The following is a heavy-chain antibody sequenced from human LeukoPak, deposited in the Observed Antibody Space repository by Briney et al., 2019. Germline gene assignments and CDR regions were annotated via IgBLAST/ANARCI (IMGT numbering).Heavy chain of an antibody. D-gene: IGHD6-19*01. Sequence: SETLSLTCTVSGGSLSSYYWSWIRQPPGKGLEWIGYIYYSGSTDYNPSLKSRLTISIDTSETQFSLKLTSVTAADTAIYYCASQGSDSGWFYFWGQGTLVTVSS. CDR1: GGSLSSYY. CDR2: IYYSGST. CDR3: ASQGSDSGWFYF. J-gene: IGHJ4*02. V-gene: IGHV4-59*08.